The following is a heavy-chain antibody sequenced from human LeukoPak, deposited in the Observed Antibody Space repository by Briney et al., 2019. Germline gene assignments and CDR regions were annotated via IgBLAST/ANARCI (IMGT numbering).Heavy chain of an antibody. Sequence: SGPTLVNPTQTLTLTCTFSGFSLSASGVRVGWSRQPPGKALEWLALIYWNDDKRYSPSLKSRLTITKDTSKNQVVLTMTNMDPVDTATYYCAHAVYVYNYFDYWGQGTLVVVSS. CDR1: GFSLSASGVR. J-gene: IGHJ4*02. V-gene: IGHV2-5*01. CDR3: AHAVYVYNYFDY. D-gene: IGHD5/OR15-5a*01. CDR2: IYWNDDK.